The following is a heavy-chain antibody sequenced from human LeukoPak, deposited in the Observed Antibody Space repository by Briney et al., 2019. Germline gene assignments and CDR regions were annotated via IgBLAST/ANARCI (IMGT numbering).Heavy chain of an antibody. V-gene: IGHV3-74*01. Sequence: PGGSLRLSCAASGFTFSSYWMHWVRQAPGKGLVWVSRINSDGSSTSYADSVKGRFTISRDNAKNTLYLQMNSLRAEDTAVYYCARGTYYYDSSGYYYRDYHFDYWGQGTLVTVSS. D-gene: IGHD3-22*01. CDR1: GFTFSSYW. J-gene: IGHJ4*02. CDR3: ARGTYYYDSSGYYYRDYHFDY. CDR2: INSDGSST.